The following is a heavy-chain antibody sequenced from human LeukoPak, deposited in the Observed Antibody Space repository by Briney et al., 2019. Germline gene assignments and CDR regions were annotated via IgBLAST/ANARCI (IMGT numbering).Heavy chain of an antibody. D-gene: IGHD3-10*01. J-gene: IGHJ5*02. V-gene: IGHV3-15*01. CDR1: GFTFSNAW. Sequence: GGSLRLSCAASGFTFSNAWMSWVRQAPGKGLEWVGRIKSKTDGGTTDYAAPVKGRFTISRDDSKNTLYLQINSLKTEDTAVYYCTTDLWFGELFRRFDPWGQGTLVTVSS. CDR2: IKSKTDGGTT. CDR3: TTDLWFGELFRRFDP.